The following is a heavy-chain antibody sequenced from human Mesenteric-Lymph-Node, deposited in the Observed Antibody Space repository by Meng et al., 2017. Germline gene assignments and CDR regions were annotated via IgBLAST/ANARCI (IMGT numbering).Heavy chain of an antibody. J-gene: IGHJ6*02. CDR2: ITSSGSGRII. D-gene: IGHD4/OR15-4a*01. CDR3: AKDLWWELQGHTVAGDLYSMDV. V-gene: IGHV3-11*01. CDR1: GFTFSDYS. Sequence: GESLKISCAASGFTFSDYSMSWIRQAPGKGLEWVSYITSSGSGRIIYYAESVKGRFTISRDDAKNSLYLQMNSLRAEDTAIYYCAKDLWWELQGHTVAGDLYSMDVWGQGTTVTVSS.